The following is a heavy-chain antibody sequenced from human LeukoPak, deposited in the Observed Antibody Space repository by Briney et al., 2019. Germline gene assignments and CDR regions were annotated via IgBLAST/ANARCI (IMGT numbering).Heavy chain of an antibody. Sequence: SETLSLTCTVSGYSISSGYYWGWIRQPPGKGLEWIGSIYHSGSTYYNPSLKSRVTISVDTSKNQFSLRLSSVTAADTAVYYCARLPDPWGQGTPVTVSS. CDR3: ARLPDP. CDR1: GYSISSGYY. V-gene: IGHV4-38-2*02. J-gene: IGHJ5*02. CDR2: IYHSGST.